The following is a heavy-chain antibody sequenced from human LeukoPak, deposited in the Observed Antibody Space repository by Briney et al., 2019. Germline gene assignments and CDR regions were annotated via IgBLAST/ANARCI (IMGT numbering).Heavy chain of an antibody. J-gene: IGHJ4*02. CDR2: IKEDGSEK. Sequence: PGRSLRLSCAASGFTFSTYWMDWVRQAPGKGLEWVANIKEDGSEKYYEDSVKGRFTISRDNAKNSLYLQMNSLRAEDTAVYYCARNAGWFRFDYWGQGTLVTVSS. CDR1: GFTFSTYW. CDR3: ARNAGWFRFDY. V-gene: IGHV3-7*03. D-gene: IGHD2-15*01.